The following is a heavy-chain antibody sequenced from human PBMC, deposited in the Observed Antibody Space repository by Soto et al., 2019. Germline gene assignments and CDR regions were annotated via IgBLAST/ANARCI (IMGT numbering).Heavy chain of an antibody. CDR1: GFTFGTTD. D-gene: IGHD3-10*01. CDR3: VKNSGWFNT. CDR2: IDGSGGIT. Sequence: QLLQSGGGLVQPGGSLTLSCATSGFTFGTTDMSWVRQAPGEGLEWVSTIDGSGGITYYADSVKGRFTISRENSRNTVYLQMNSRRGDDMALYYCVKNSGWFNTWGQGALVTVSS. V-gene: IGHV3-23*01. J-gene: IGHJ5*02.